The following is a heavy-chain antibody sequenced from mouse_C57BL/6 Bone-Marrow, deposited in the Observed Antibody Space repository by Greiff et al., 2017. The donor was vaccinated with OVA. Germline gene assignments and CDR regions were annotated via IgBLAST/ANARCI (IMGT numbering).Heavy chain of an antibody. Sequence: VMLVESGPGLVKPSRSLSITCTASGFPLTSYGVHWVRQSPGKGLEWLGWIWSGGSTDYNAAFISRLSTSEDKSKSQVFFKMNSLQADDTAIYYCARYYYGSSYGYVDVWGTGTTVTVSS. V-gene: IGHV2-2*01. CDR1: GFPLTSYG. CDR3: ARYYYGSSYGYVDV. D-gene: IGHD1-1*01. CDR2: IWSGGST. J-gene: IGHJ1*03.